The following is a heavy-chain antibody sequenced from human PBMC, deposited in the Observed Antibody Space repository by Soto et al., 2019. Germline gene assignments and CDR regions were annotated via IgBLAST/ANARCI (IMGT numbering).Heavy chain of an antibody. J-gene: IGHJ5*02. Sequence: QVQLQESGPGLVKPSEPLSLTCTGSCGSISRYYWSWIRQHPGKGLEWIGYAYYSGSTKYNPSLKSRVTISVDTSKNQFSLKLSSVHAAATAVYYCARTNGISGTVDWFDPWGQGTLVTVSS. D-gene: IGHD1-20*01. CDR1: CGSISRYY. V-gene: IGHV4-59*01. CDR3: ARTNGISGTVDWFDP. CDR2: AYYSGST.